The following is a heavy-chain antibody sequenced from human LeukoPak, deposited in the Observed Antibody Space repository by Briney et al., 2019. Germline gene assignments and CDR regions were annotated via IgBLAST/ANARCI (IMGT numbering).Heavy chain of an antibody. CDR3: ARVPSKQHYYYYMDV. J-gene: IGHJ6*03. Sequence: PGGSLRLSCAASGFTFSSYWMSWVRQAPGKGLEWVAFIRYDGSNKYYADSVKGRFTISRDNSKNTLYLQMNSLRAEDTAVYYCARVPSKQHYYYYMDVWGKGTTVTVSS. CDR2: IRYDGSNK. CDR1: GFTFSSYW. V-gene: IGHV3-30*02. D-gene: IGHD5-18*01.